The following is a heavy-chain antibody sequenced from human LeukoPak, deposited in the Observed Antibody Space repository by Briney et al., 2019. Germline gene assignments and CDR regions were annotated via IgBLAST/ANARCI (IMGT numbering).Heavy chain of an antibody. CDR2: IYHSGST. V-gene: IGHV4-38-2*01. Sequence: SETLSLTCAVSGYSISSGYYWGWIRQPPGKGLEWIGSIYHSGSTYYNPSLKSRVTISVDTSKNQFSLKLSSVTAADTAVYYCARQVGERGWYLGWGQGTLVTVSS. D-gene: IGHD6-19*01. CDR3: ARQVGERGWYLG. CDR1: GYSISSGYY. J-gene: IGHJ4*02.